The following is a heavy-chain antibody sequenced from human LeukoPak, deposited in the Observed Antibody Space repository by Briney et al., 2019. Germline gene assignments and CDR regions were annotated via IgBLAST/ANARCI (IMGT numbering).Heavy chain of an antibody. Sequence: PSETLSLTCSVSGVTICSINYYRRWTGHPPEKGLEWIGSIYYSGTTYYNPSFKSRVPLSVDTSKNQSSLRLSSVTAADTAVYYCARQGYSSGWSNYFDYWGQGTLVTVSS. CDR2: IYYSGTT. V-gene: IGHV4-39*01. CDR1: GVTICSINYY. J-gene: IGHJ4*02. D-gene: IGHD6-19*01. CDR3: ARQGYSSGWSNYFDY.